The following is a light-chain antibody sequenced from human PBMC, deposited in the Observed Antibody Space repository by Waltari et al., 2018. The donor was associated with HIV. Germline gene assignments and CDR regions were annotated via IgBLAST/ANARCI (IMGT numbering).Light chain of an antibody. Sequence: QSALTQEASVSGTVGQTVTLSCTGNSNNDGTYAVAWYQQISHGAPKTVMFGNSLPSGIPDRFSGSKSGTTASLTISGLQPEDEAYYYCSTWDYGLSAVVFGGGTRLTVL. CDR2: GNS. CDR3: STWDYGLSAVV. J-gene: IGLJ2*01. V-gene: IGLV1-44*01. CDR1: SNNDGTYA.